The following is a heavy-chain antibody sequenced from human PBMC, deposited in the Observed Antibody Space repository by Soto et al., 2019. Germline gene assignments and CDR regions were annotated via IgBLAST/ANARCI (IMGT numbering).Heavy chain of an antibody. CDR3: AKAGGGILTGYYNYMDV. J-gene: IGHJ6*03. CDR2: ISWNSGSI. V-gene: IGHV3-9*01. CDR1: GFTFDDFA. Sequence: GGSLRLSSAASGFTFDDFAMHWVRQTPGKGLEWVSGISWNSGSIGYADSVKGRFTISRDNAKNSLYLQMNSLRAEDTALYYCAKAGGGILTGYYNYMDVWGKGTTVTVSS. D-gene: IGHD3-9*01.